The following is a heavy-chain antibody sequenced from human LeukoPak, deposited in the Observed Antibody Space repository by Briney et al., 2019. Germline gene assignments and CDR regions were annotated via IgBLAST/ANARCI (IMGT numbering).Heavy chain of an antibody. V-gene: IGHV1-46*01. CDR3: ARDPQYSGSYRSFDY. CDR2: INPSGGST. CDR1: GYTFTGYY. Sequence: ASVKVSCKASGYTFTGYYMHWVRQAPGQGLEWMGIINPSGGSTSYAQKFQGRVTMTRDMSTSTVYMELSSLRSEDTAVYYCARDPQYSGSYRSFDYWGQGTLVTVSS. J-gene: IGHJ4*02. D-gene: IGHD1-26*01.